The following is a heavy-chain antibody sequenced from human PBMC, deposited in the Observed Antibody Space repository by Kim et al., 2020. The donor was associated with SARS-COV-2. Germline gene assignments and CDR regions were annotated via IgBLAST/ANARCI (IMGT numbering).Heavy chain of an antibody. CDR3: ARGDIVVVPAANHGYGAF. CDR1: GGSFSGYY. Sequence: SETLSLTCAVYGGSFSGYYWSWIRQPPGKGLEWIGEINHSGSTNYNPSLKSRVTISVDTSKNQFSLKLSSVTAADTAVYYCARGDIVVVPAANHGYGAF. J-gene: IGHJ3*01. D-gene: IGHD2-2*01. CDR2: INHSGST. V-gene: IGHV4-34*01.